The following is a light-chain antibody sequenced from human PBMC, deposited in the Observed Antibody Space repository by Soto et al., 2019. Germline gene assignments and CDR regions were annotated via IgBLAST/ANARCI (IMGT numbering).Light chain of an antibody. V-gene: IGKV3-20*01. CDR1: QRVSSSY. J-gene: IGKJ5*01. CDR2: GAS. Sequence: LALTQSPGTLSLSPWERATLSCSASQRVSSSYLAWYQQKPGQAPRLLIYGASSRATGVPDRFSGSGSGADFTLTISRLEPEDFAMYYCQQYDSLPLTFGQGTRLEIK. CDR3: QQYDSLPLT.